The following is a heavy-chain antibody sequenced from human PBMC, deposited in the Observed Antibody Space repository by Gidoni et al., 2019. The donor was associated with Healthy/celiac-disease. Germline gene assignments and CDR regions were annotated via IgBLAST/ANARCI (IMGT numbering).Heavy chain of an antibody. J-gene: IGHJ5*02. CDR1: GGSFSGYY. D-gene: IGHD6-19*01. V-gene: IGHV4-34*01. CDR3: ARNGLAVAGRVERPKPPPPGWFDP. CDR2: INHSGTT. Sequence: QVQLQQWGAGLLKPSETLSLTCAVYGGSFSGYYWSWIRQPPGKGLEWIGEINHSGTTNYNPSLKSRVTISVDTAKNQFSLKLSSVTAADTAVYYCARNGLAVAGRVERPKPPPPGWFDPWGQGTLVTVSS.